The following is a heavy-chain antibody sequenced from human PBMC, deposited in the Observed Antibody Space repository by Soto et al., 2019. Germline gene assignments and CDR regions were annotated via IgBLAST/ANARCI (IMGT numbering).Heavy chain of an antibody. D-gene: IGHD2-2*01. CDR2: IWYDGSNK. V-gene: IGHV3-33*01. J-gene: IGHJ4*02. CDR3: ARGNCISISCYHTDY. CDR1: GFTFSSYG. Sequence: QVHLVESGGGVVQPGRSLRLSCAASGFTFSSYGMHWVRQAPGKGLEWVAVIWYDGSNKYYADSVKGRFTISRDDSKNTLYLQMDSLRAEDTAVYYCARGNCISISCYHTDYWGQGTLVTVSS.